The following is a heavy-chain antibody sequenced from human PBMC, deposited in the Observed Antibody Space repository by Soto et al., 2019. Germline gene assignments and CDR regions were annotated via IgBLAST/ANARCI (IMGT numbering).Heavy chain of an antibody. V-gene: IGHV4-59*01. CDR3: ARVVATIEEYYFDY. CDR1: GGSISSYY. CDR2: IYYSGST. J-gene: IGHJ4*02. D-gene: IGHD5-12*01. Sequence: PSDTLSLTCTVSGGSISSYYWSWIRQPPGKGLEWIGYIYYSGSTNYNPSLKSRVTISVDTSKNQFSLKLSSVTAADTAVYYCARVVATIEEYYFDYWGQGSLVTVSS.